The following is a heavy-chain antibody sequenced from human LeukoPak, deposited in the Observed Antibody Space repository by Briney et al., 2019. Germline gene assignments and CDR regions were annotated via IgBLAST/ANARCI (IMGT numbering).Heavy chain of an antibody. D-gene: IGHD4-23*01. Sequence: ASVKVSCKASEYTFTGSYMHWVRQAPGQGLEWMGWINPNSGGTNYAQKFQGRVTMTRDTSISTAYMELSRLRSDDTAVYYCARALYGGNSVGYWGQGTLVSVSS. CDR1: EYTFTGSY. CDR3: ARALYGGNSVGY. V-gene: IGHV1-2*02. CDR2: INPNSGGT. J-gene: IGHJ4*02.